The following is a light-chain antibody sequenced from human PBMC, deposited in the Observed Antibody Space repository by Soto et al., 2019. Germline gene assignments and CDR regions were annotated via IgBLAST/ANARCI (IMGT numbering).Light chain of an antibody. Sequence: EIVMTQSPATLSVSPGERATVSCRASQSVSSNLAWYQQKPGQAPRLLIYGASTRATGIPARFSGSGSGTEFTLTIGSLQSEDFAVYYCQQYNNWPRTFGQGTKREIK. V-gene: IGKV3-15*01. CDR1: QSVSSN. CDR3: QQYNNWPRT. J-gene: IGKJ2*01. CDR2: GAS.